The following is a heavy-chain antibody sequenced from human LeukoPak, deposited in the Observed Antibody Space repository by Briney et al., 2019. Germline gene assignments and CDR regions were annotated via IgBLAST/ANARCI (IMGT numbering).Heavy chain of an antibody. CDR2: IKQDGSEK. V-gene: IGHV3-7*01. CDR1: GFTFSNYW. CDR3: ARGWGAGDI. J-gene: IGHJ3*02. Sequence: GGSLRLSCAASGFTFSNYWMNWVRQAPGKGLEWVAKIKQDGSEKYYVGSVKGRFTISRDNAKNSLYLQMNSLRAEDTAVYYCARGWGAGDIWGQGTMVTVSS. D-gene: IGHD1-14*01.